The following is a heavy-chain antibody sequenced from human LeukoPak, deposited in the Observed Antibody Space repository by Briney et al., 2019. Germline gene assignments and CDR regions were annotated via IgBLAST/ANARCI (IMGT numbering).Heavy chain of an antibody. V-gene: IGHV4-59*01. CDR1: GGSFSTYY. D-gene: IGHD3-16*01. J-gene: IGHJ4*02. CDR3: ARAVISFGAAVAKGFDC. Sequence: SETLSLTCTVSGGSFSTYYWSWIRQPPGKGLEWIGYIYYIGSTDYNPSLKSRVTMSLDTSKNQFSLKLNSVTAADTAVYYCARAVISFGAAVAKGFDCWGQGTLVTVSS. CDR2: IYYIGST.